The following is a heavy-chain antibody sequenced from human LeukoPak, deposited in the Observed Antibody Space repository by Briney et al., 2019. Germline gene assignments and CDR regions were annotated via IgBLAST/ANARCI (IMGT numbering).Heavy chain of an antibody. V-gene: IGHV3-23*01. CDR1: GITFNSYA. Sequence: GGSLRLSCVVSGITFNSYAMTWVRQAPGKGLEWVSSISGSGAATYFADSVRGRFTISRDNSESTLYLQMHSLRVDDTAVYYCAKAAGHYDSSGLYDAFDIWGQRTMVTVSS. CDR3: AKAAGHYDSSGLYDAFDI. J-gene: IGHJ3*02. D-gene: IGHD3-22*01. CDR2: ISGSGAAT.